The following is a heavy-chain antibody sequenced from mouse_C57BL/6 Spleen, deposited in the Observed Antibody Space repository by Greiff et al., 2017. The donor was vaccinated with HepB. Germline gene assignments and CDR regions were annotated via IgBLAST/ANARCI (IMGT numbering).Heavy chain of an antibody. Sequence: VQLQQSEPELVKPGASVKISCKASGYAFSSSWMNWVKQRPGKGLEWIGRIYPGDGDTNYNGKFKGKATLTADKSSSTAYMQLSSLTSEDSAVYFCARPGAYYSIFDYWGQGTTLTVSS. D-gene: IGHD2-5*01. V-gene: IGHV1-82*01. CDR1: GYAFSSSW. J-gene: IGHJ2*01. CDR2: IYPGDGDT. CDR3: ARPGAYYSIFDY.